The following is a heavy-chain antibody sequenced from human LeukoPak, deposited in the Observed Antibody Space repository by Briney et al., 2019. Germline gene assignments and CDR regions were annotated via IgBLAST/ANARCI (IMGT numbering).Heavy chain of an antibody. D-gene: IGHD3-10*01. CDR3: ARDTRNYYGSGSYPDY. J-gene: IGHJ4*02. Sequence: PGGSLRLSCAASGFTVRSNYMSWVRQAPGKGLEWVSVIYSGGSTYYADSVKGRFTISRDNSKNTLYLQMNSLRAEDTAVYYCARDTRNYYGSGSYPDYWGQGTLVTVSS. CDR1: GFTVRSNY. CDR2: IYSGGST. V-gene: IGHV3-66*01.